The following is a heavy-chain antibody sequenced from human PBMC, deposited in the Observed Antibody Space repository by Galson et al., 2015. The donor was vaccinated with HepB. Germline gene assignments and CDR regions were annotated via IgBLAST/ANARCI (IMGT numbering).Heavy chain of an antibody. CDR3: ATDGSARGAVAGTVLGD. Sequence: SVKVSCKVSGYTLTELSMHWVRQAPGKGLEWMGGFDPEDGETIYAQKFQGRVTMTEDTSTDTAYMELSSLRSEDTAVYYCATDGSARGAVAGTVLGDWGQGTLVTVSS. CDR1: GYTLTELS. V-gene: IGHV1-24*01. D-gene: IGHD6-19*01. CDR2: FDPEDGET. J-gene: IGHJ4*02.